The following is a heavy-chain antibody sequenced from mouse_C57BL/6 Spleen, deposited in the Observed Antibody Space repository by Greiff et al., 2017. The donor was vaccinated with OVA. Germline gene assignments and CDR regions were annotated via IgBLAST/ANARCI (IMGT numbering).Heavy chain of an antibody. D-gene: IGHD2-4*01. CDR1: GYAFSSSW. Sequence: VQLQQSGPELVKPGASVKISCKASGYAFSSSWMNWVKQRPGKGLEWIGRIYPGDGDTNYNGKFKGKATLTADKSSSTAYMQLSSLTSEDSAVDFCARRRDYGVTQFAYWGQGTLVTVSA. V-gene: IGHV1-82*01. CDR2: IYPGDGDT. CDR3: ARRRDYGVTQFAY. J-gene: IGHJ3*01.